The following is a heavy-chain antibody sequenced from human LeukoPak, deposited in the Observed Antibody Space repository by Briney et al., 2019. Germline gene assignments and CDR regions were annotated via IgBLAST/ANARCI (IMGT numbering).Heavy chain of an antibody. Sequence: WASVKVSCKASGYTFTSYSISWVRQAPGQGLEWMGWISAYNGNTNYAQKLQGRVTMTTDTSTSTAYMELRSLRSDDTAVYYCARGYRLAAAGSFDYWGQGTLVTVSS. CDR3: ARGYRLAAAGSFDY. CDR2: ISAYNGNT. V-gene: IGHV1-18*01. J-gene: IGHJ4*02. CDR1: GYTFTSYS. D-gene: IGHD6-13*01.